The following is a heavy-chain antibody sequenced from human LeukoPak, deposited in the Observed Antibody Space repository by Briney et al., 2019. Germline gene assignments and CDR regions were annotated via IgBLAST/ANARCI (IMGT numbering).Heavy chain of an antibody. V-gene: IGHV3-23*01. Sequence: GASLRLSCAASGFTFSSYAMSWVRQAPGKGLEWVSAISGSGGSTYYADSVKGRFTISRDNSKNTLYLQMNSLRAEDTAVYYCAKVLYYYDSSGSYIDYWGQGTLVTVSS. J-gene: IGHJ4*02. D-gene: IGHD3-22*01. CDR3: AKVLYYYDSSGSYIDY. CDR1: GFTFSSYA. CDR2: ISGSGGST.